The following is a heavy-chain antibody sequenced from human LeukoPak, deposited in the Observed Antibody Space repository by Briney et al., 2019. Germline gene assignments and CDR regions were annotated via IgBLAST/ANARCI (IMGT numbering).Heavy chain of an antibody. Sequence: SETLSLTCTVSGGSISSSSYYWGWIRQPPGKGLEWIGSIYYSGSTYYNPSLKSRVTISVDTSKNQFSLKLSSVTAADTAVYYCARARQQLDYFDYWGQGTLVTVSS. CDR1: GGSISSSSYY. CDR2: IYYSGST. CDR3: ARARQQLDYFDY. V-gene: IGHV4-39*07. J-gene: IGHJ4*02. D-gene: IGHD6-13*01.